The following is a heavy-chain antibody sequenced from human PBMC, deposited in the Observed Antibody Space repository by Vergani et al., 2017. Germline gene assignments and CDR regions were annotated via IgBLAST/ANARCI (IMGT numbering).Heavy chain of an antibody. V-gene: IGHV3-23*01. D-gene: IGHD5-12*01. Sequence: EVQLLESGGDLVQPGGSLRLSCAASGFTFNHYAMNWVRQAPGKGVEWVSGISGIGGSTYYAGSVKGRFTLSSASSKNTLYLQMNSLSAGDTAVYYCAQANPLNGGYDYHFYYHAMNVWAKGTTVTVSS. CDR3: AQANPLNGGYDYHFYYHAMNV. CDR2: ISGIGGST. J-gene: IGHJ6*04. CDR1: GFTFNHYA.